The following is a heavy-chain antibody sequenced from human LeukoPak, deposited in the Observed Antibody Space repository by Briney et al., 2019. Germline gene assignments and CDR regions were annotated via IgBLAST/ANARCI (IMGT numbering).Heavy chain of an antibody. J-gene: IGHJ4*02. Sequence: GGSLRLSCAASGFTLSGYWMSWVRQAPGKGPEWVANIKQDGSEIYYVDSVKGRFTISRDNAKNSLYLQMNSLRAEDSAVYYCVGDMRGGWKFDYWGQGTLVTVSS. D-gene: IGHD6-19*01. CDR1: GFTLSGYW. V-gene: IGHV3-7*03. CDR2: IKQDGSEI. CDR3: VGDMRGGWKFDY.